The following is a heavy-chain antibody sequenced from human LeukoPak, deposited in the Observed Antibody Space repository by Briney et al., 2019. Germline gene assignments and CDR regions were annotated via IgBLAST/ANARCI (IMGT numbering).Heavy chain of an antibody. CDR3: ARGSRGSSWYRY. D-gene: IGHD6-13*01. J-gene: IGHJ4*02. CDR2: INHSGST. V-gene: IGHV4-34*01. CDR1: GGSFSGYY. Sequence: SETLSLTCAAYGGSFSGYYWSWIRQPPGKGLEWIGEINHSGSTNYNPSLKSRVTISVDTSKNQFSLKLSSVTAADTAVYYCARGSRGSSWYRYWGQGTLVTVSS.